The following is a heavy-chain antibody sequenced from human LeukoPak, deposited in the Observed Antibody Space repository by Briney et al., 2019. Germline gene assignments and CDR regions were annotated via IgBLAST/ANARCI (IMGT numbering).Heavy chain of an antibody. V-gene: IGHV1-2*04. CDR2: INPNSGGT. CDR1: GYTFTGYY. CDR3: ARGGDYDAFDI. D-gene: IGHD4-17*01. Sequence: ASVKVSCKASGYTFTGYYMHWVRQAPGQGLEWMGRINPNSGGTNNAQKFQGWVTMTRDTSISTAYMELSGLRSDDTAVYYCARGGDYDAFDIWGQGTMVTVSS. J-gene: IGHJ3*02.